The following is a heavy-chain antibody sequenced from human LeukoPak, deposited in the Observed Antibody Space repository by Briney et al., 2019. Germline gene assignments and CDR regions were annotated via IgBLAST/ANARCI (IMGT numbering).Heavy chain of an antibody. CDR2: INHSGST. D-gene: IGHD5-18*01. CDR1: GFTFSSYW. V-gene: IGHV4-34*08. Sequence: GSLRLSCAASGFTFSSYWMSWVRQPPGKGLEWIGEINHSGSTNYNPSLKSRVTISVDTSKNQFSLKLSSVTAADTAVYYCAGRYNYGPRWGQGTLVTVSS. J-gene: IGHJ4*02. CDR3: AGRYNYGPR.